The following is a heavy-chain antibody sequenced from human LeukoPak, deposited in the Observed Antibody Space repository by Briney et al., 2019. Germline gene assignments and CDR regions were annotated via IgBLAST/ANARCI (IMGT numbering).Heavy chain of an antibody. CDR3: LMVYTNPFHDV. V-gene: IGHV3-30-3*01. Sequence: GRSLRLSCAASGFTFSSYAMHWVRQAPGKGLEWVAVISYDGSNKYYADSVKGRFTISRDNSKNTLYLQMNSLRAEDTAVYYPLMVYTNPFHDVWGKGTTVTVSS. J-gene: IGHJ6*04. D-gene: IGHD2-8*01. CDR2: ISYDGSNK. CDR1: GFTFSSYA.